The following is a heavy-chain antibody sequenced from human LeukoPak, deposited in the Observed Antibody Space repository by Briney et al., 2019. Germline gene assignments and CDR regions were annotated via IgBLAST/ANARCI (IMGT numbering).Heavy chain of an antibody. D-gene: IGHD3-10*01. CDR3: SKGVSPHAPFDAFDV. V-gene: IGHV3-49*04. CDR1: GFTFADYG. Sequence: GGSLRLSGTVSGFTFADYGMSWVRQAPGKGPEWVGFIRTQPYGGSTQHAASVKGRFTISRDDSKSIAYLQMNGLKTEDTAIYYCSKGVSPHAPFDAFDVWGLGTLVTVSS. J-gene: IGHJ3*01. CDR2: IRTQPYGGST.